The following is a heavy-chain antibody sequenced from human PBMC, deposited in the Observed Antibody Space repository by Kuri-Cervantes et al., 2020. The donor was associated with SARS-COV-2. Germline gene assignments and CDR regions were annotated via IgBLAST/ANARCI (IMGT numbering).Heavy chain of an antibody. CDR1: GGSISSHY. D-gene: IGHD2-2*02. V-gene: IGHV4-59*05. Sequence: SETLSLTCTVSGGSISSHYWSWIHQPPGKGLEWIGSIYYSGSTYYNPSLKSRVTISVDTSKNQFSLKLSSVTAADTAVYYCAGLGYCSSTSCYTGLHFDYWGQGTLVTVSS. J-gene: IGHJ4*02. CDR3: AGLGYCSSTSCYTGLHFDY. CDR2: IYYSGST.